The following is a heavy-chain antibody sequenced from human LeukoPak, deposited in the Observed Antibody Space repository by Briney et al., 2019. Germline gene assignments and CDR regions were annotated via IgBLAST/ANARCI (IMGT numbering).Heavy chain of an antibody. CDR1: GYTFTDYY. J-gene: IGHJ3*02. CDR2: VDPEDGET. V-gene: IGHV1-69-2*01. CDR3: ATGRKRITIFGVVHDI. D-gene: IGHD3-3*01. Sequence: ASVKVPCKVSGYTFTDYYMHWVQQAPGKGLEWMGLVDPEDGETIYAEKFQGRVTITADTSTDTAYMELSSLRSEDTAVYYCATGRKRITIFGVVHDIWGQGTMVTVSS.